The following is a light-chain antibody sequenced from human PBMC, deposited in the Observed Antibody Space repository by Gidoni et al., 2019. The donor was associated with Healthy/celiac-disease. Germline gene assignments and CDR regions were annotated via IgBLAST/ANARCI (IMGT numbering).Light chain of an antibody. CDR3: AAWEDSRNGQEV. Sequence: HSVLTQPPSASGTPGQRVTISSSGSSSNIGSNTVNWYQQLPGTAPKLLIYSNNQRPSGVPDRFSGSKCGTTAALAISGRQSEDEADYYCAAWEDSRNGQEVFGGGTKLTVL. CDR2: SNN. J-gene: IGLJ3*02. CDR1: SSNIGSNT. V-gene: IGLV1-44*01.